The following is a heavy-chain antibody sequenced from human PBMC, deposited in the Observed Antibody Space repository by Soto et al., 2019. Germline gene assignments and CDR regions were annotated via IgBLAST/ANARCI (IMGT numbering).Heavy chain of an antibody. CDR3: ARQGVGYCSGGSCYSSWFDP. CDR1: GGSISSYY. CDR2: IYYSGST. Sequence: PSETLSLTCTVSGGSISSYYWSWIRQPPGKGLEWIGYIYYSGSTNYNPSLKSRVTISVDTSKNQFSLKLSSVTAADTAVYYCARQGVGYCSGGSCYSSWFDPWGQGTLVTVSS. J-gene: IGHJ5*02. D-gene: IGHD2-15*01. V-gene: IGHV4-59*08.